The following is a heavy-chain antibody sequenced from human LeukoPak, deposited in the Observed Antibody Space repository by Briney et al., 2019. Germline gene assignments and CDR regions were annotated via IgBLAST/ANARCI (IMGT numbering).Heavy chain of an antibody. CDR2: IYHSGST. J-gene: IGHJ4*02. D-gene: IGHD6-13*01. CDR1: GYSISSGYY. V-gene: IGHV4-38-2*02. CDR3: AGDIAAAGIFSG. Sequence: SETLSLTCTVSGYSISSGYYWGWIRQPPGKGLEWIGSIYHSGSTNYNPSLKSRVTISVDTSKNQFSLKLSSVTAADTAVYYCAGDIAAAGIFSGWGQGTLVTVSS.